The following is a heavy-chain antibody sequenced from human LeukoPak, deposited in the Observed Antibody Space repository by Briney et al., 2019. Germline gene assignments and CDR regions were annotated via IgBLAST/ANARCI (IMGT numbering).Heavy chain of an antibody. V-gene: IGHV4-61*02. Sequence: SQTLSLTCTVSGGSISSGSYYWSWIRQPAGKGLEWIGRIYTSGSTNYNPSLKSRVTISVDTSKNQFSLKLSSVTAADTAVYYCARTRVDTAMVTVWAQPAFDYWGQGTLVTVSS. CDR2: IYTSGST. CDR1: GGSISSGSYY. CDR3: ARTRVDTAMVTVWAQPAFDY. J-gene: IGHJ4*02. D-gene: IGHD5-18*01.